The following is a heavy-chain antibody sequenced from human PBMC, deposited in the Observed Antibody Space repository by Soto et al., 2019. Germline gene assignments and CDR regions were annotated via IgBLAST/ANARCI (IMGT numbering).Heavy chain of an antibody. CDR1: GFTFSSYW. Sequence: GGSLRLSCAASGFTFSSYWMSWVRQAPGKGLEWVANIKQDGSEKYYVDSVKGRFTISRDNAKNSLYLQMNSLRAEDTAVYYCARVDQRQWLALDAFDIWGQGTMVTVSS. CDR2: IKQDGSEK. D-gene: IGHD6-19*01. J-gene: IGHJ3*02. CDR3: ARVDQRQWLALDAFDI. V-gene: IGHV3-7*01.